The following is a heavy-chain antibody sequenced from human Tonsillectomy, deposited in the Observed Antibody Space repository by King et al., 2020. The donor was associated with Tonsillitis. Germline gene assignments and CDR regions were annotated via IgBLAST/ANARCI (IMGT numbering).Heavy chain of an antibody. Sequence: VQLVESGGGLVKPGGSLRLSCAASGFTFSSYSINWVRQAPGKGLEWVSSITSSSSYIYYSDSVTGRFTISRDNAKNSLYLQMNSLRAEDTAVYYCARYMAQWERPNYYYYYMDGWGKGTTVTVSS. V-gene: IGHV3-21*01. CDR1: GFTFSSYS. D-gene: IGHD1-26*01. CDR2: ITSSSSYI. CDR3: ARYMAQWERPNYYYYYMDG. J-gene: IGHJ6*03.